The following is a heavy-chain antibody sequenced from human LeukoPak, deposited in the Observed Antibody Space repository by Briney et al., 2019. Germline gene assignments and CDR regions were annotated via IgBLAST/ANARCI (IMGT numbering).Heavy chain of an antibody. Sequence: GGSLRLSCAASGFTFSDYYMSWIRQAQGKGLEWVSYISSSGNTIYYADSVKGRFTISRDNAKNSLYLQMDSLRAEDTAVYYCARDPITIFGVIDYWGQGTLVTVFS. J-gene: IGHJ4*02. V-gene: IGHV3-11*01. CDR1: GFTFSDYY. D-gene: IGHD3-3*01. CDR3: ARDPITIFGVIDY. CDR2: ISSSGNTI.